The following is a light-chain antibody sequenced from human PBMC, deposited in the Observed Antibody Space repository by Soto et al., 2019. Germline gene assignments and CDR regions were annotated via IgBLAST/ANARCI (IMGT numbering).Light chain of an antibody. CDR3: QQHNTWPPYT. CDR2: GAS. V-gene: IGKV3-15*01. Sequence: EIVMTQSPATLSVSPGERATLSCRASQSISSNLAWYQQKPGQAPRLLIYGASTRATGIPARFSGSGSGTEFTLTISSLQSEDFAVYYCQQHNTWPPYTFGQGTKLEIK. CDR1: QSISSN. J-gene: IGKJ2*01.